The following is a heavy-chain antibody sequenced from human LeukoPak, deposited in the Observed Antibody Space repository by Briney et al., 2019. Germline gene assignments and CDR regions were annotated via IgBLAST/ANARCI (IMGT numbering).Heavy chain of an antibody. V-gene: IGHV4-59*12. J-gene: IGHJ4*02. CDR3: ARAPDYDFWSGSHPFDY. CDR1: GGSISSYY. Sequence: SETLSLTCTVSGGSISSYYWSWIRQPPGKGLEWIGYIYYSGSTNYNPSLKSRVTISVDRSKNQFSLKLSSVTAADTAVYYCARAPDYDFWSGSHPFDYWGQGTLVTVSS. D-gene: IGHD3-3*01. CDR2: IYYSGST.